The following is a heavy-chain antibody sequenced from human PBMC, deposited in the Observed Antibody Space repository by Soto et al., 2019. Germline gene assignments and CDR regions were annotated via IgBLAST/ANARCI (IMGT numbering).Heavy chain of an antibody. CDR3: VRGHRFTVIGVVTYFDA. D-gene: IGHD3-22*01. Sequence: GGSLRLSCEASGFVFNSYTLNWVRQAPGKGLEWVSSISYTGSYTYYADSMKGRFTISRDNAKNSLYLQMNSLRVDDTALYYCVRGHRFTVIGVVTYFDAWGQGTPVTVSS. CDR2: ISYTGSYT. J-gene: IGHJ4*02. CDR1: GFVFNSYT. V-gene: IGHV3-21*01.